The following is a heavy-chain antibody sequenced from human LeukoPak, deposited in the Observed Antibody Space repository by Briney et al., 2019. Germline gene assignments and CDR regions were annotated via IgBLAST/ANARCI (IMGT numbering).Heavy chain of an antibody. CDR2: ISGGGGNT. CDR3: AKDGGLWVSAHWGDS. D-gene: IGHD7-27*01. V-gene: IGHV3-23*01. J-gene: IGHJ4*02. Sequence: GGSLRLSCAASGFTFTSYSMNWVRQAPGKGLEWVSTISGGGGNTYYADSVKGRFTVSRDNSKNTLYLQMNSLRAEDTAVYYCAKDGGLWVSAHWGDSWGRGTLVTVSS. CDR1: GFTFTSYS.